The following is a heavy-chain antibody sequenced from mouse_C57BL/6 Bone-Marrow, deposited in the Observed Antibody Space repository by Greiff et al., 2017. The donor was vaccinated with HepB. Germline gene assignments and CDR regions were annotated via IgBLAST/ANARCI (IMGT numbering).Heavy chain of an antibody. V-gene: IGHV10-1*01. CDR3: VRRPFAY. CDR2: IRSKSNNYAT. CDR1: GFSFNTYA. J-gene: IGHJ3*01. Sequence: EVKVVESGGGLVQPKGSLKLSCAASGFSFNTYAMNWVRQAPGKGLEWVARIRSKSNNYATYYADSVKDRFTISRDDSESMLYLQMKNLKTEDTAMYYCVRRPFAYWGQGTLVTVSA.